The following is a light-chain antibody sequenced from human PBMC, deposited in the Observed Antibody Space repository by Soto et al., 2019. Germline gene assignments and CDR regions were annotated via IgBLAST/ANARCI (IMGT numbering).Light chain of an antibody. Sequence: DIQMTQSPSTLSASVGDRVTITCRASQGISSWLAWYQQKPGKAPKLLIYDASSLESGVPSRFSGSGSGTEFTLTISSLQPDDFATYYCQQYNSYSPPTFGQGTKVDIK. V-gene: IGKV1-5*01. CDR2: DAS. CDR1: QGISSW. CDR3: QQYNSYSPPT. J-gene: IGKJ1*01.